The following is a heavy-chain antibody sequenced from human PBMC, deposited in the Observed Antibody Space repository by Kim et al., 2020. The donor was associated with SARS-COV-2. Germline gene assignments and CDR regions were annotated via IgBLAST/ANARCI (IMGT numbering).Heavy chain of an antibody. J-gene: IGHJ5*02. CDR3: ARDNYDFWSGSPNGWFDP. CDR1: GGSISSYY. V-gene: IGHV4-59*13. CDR2: IYYSGST. D-gene: IGHD3-3*01. Sequence: SETLSLTCTVSGGSISSYYWSWIRQPPGKGLEWIGYIYYSGSTNYNPSLKSRVTISVDTSKNQFSLKLSSVTAADTAVYYCARDNYDFWSGSPNGWFDP.